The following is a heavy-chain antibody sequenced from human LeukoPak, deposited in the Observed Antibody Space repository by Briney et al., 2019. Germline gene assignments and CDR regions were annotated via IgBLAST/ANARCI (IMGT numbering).Heavy chain of an antibody. V-gene: IGHV3-9*01. D-gene: IGHD3-10*01. CDR3: AKEADLYGSGRPKVFDY. J-gene: IGHJ4*02. Sequence: PGRSQRLSCAASGFTFDGYAMHWVRQAPGKGLEWVSGINWSSSGIAYADSLKGRFTISRDNAKNSLYLQMNGLRVEDTALYYCAKEADLYGSGRPKVFDYWGQGTLVTVSS. CDR2: INWSSSGI. CDR1: GFTFDGYA.